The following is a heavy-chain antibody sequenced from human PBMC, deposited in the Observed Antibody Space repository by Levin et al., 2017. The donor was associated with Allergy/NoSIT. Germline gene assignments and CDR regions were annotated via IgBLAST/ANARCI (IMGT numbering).Heavy chain of an antibody. CDR3: ARPTLLGENFDS. CDR2: RKQDGGMK. J-gene: IGHJ4*02. V-gene: IGHV3-7*01. D-gene: IGHD3-16*01. Sequence: CAASGFTFSRFWMSWVRQAPGKGREWVADRKQDGGMKKYADSVKGRFTISRDNARNSLVLQMTSLRVEDTAVYYCARPTLLGENFDSWGQGSLVTVSS. CDR1: GFTFSRFW.